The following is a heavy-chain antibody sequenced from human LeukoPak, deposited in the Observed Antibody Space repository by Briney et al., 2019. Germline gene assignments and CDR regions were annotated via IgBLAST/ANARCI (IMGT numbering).Heavy chain of an antibody. CDR2: INHSGST. CDR1: GGSFSGYY. D-gene: IGHD6-13*01. CDR3: ARRDSSSWYLDDY. Sequence: SETLSLTCAVYGGSFSGYYWSWIRQPPGKGLEWIGEINHSGSTNYNPSLKSRVTISVDTSKNQFSLKLTSLTAADTAAYYCARRDSSSWYLDDYWGQGTQVTVSS. V-gene: IGHV4-34*01. J-gene: IGHJ4*02.